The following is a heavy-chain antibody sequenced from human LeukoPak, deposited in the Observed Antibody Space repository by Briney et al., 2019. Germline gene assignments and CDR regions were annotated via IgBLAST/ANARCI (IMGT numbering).Heavy chain of an antibody. J-gene: IGHJ5*02. Sequence: GGSLRLSCAASGFTFSSYAMSWVRQAPGKGLEWVSAISGSGGSTYYADSVKGRFTISRDNSKNTPYLQMNSLRAEDTAVYYCAKVKRPFNGIDPWGQGTLVTVSS. CDR1: GFTFSSYA. D-gene: IGHD4-17*01. CDR3: AKVKRPFNGIDP. V-gene: IGHV3-23*01. CDR2: ISGSGGST.